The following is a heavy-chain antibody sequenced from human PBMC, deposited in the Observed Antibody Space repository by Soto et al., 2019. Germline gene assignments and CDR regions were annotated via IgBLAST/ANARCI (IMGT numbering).Heavy chain of an antibody. D-gene: IGHD1-1*01. J-gene: IGHJ4*02. V-gene: IGHV3-23*01. CDR2: ISGSGGST. CDR1: GFTFSSYA. CDR3: ASQTDPEPNYFDY. Sequence: GGSLRLSCAASGFTFSSYAMSWVRQAPGKGLEWVSAISGSGGSTYYADSVKGRFTISRDNSKNTLYLQMNSLRAEDTAVYYCASQTDPEPNYFDYWGQGTLVTVSS.